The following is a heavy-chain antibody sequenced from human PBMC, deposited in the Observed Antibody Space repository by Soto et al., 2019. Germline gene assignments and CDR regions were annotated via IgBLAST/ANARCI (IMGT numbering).Heavy chain of an antibody. CDR2: IVVGNGNT. CDR1: GFTFTSSA. D-gene: IGHD1-26*01. Sequence: SVKVSCKASGFTFTSSAVQWVRQARGQGLEWIGWIVVGNGNTNYAQKLQERVTMTTDTSTSTAYMELSSLRSDDTAVYYCAVWSPGWFDPWGQGTLVTVSS. CDR3: AVWSPGWFDP. J-gene: IGHJ5*02. V-gene: IGHV1-58*01.